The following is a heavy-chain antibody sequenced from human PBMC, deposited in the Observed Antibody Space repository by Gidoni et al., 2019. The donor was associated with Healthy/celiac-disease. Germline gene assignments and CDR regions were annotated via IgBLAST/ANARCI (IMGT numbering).Heavy chain of an antibody. J-gene: IGHJ4*02. CDR1: GFTFSSYC. V-gene: IGHV3-30*18. D-gene: IGHD5-12*01. CDR2: ISYDGSNK. Sequence: QVQLVESGGGVVQPGRSLRLSCAVSGFTFSSYCMHWVRQAPGKGLEWVAVISYDGSNKYYADSVKGRFTISRDNSKNTLYLQMNSLRAEDTAVYYCAKDLGWRVVVASTYFDYWGQGTLVTVSS. CDR3: AKDLGWRVVVASTYFDY.